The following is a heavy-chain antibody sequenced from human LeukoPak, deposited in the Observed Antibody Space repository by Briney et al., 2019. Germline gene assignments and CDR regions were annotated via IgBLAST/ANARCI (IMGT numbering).Heavy chain of an antibody. CDR2: IQQAGSEK. CDR1: RFTVSSNY. J-gene: IGHJ4*02. V-gene: IGHV3-7*03. Sequence: GGSLRLSCAASRFTVSSNYMSWVRQAPGKGLEWVANIQQAGSEKYYVDSVKGRFTISRDNAKNSLYLQMNSLKTEDTAVYYCTRYCSGGSCSDYWGQGTLVTVSS. D-gene: IGHD2-15*01. CDR3: TRYCSGGSCSDY.